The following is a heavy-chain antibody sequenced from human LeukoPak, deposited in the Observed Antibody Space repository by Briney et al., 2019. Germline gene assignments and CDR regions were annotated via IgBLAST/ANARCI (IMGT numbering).Heavy chain of an antibody. J-gene: IGHJ4*02. CDR3: ARESYKTGSSRLDY. CDR1: GGSISSSNW. CDR2: IYHSGST. V-gene: IGHV4-4*02. D-gene: IGHD3-10*01. Sequence: SGTLSLTCAVSGGSISSSNWWSWVRQPPGKGLEWIGEIYHSGSTNYNPSLKSRVTISVDTSKNQFSLKLSSVTAADTAVYYCARESYKTGSSRLDYWGQGTLVTVFS.